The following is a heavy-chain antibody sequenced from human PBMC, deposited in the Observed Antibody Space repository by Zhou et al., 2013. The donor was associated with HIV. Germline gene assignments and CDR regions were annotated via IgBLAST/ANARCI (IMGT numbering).Heavy chain of an antibody. J-gene: IGHJ5*02. CDR2: INAGNGNT. Sequence: QVQLVQSGAEVKKPGASVKVSCKASGYTFTSYAMHWVRQAPGQRLEWMGWINAGNGNTKYSQKFQGRVTITRDTSASTAYMELSSLRSEDTAVYYCARDLVPTMVRGPTGHWFDPWGQGTLVTVSS. CDR3: ARDLVPTMVRGPTGHWFDP. V-gene: IGHV1-3*01. D-gene: IGHD3-10*01. CDR1: GYTFTSYA.